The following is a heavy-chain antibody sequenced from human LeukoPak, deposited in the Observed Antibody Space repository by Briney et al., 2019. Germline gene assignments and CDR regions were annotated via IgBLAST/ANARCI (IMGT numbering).Heavy chain of an antibody. V-gene: IGHV4-59*01. Sequence: SETLSLTCTVSGGSISSYYWSWNRQPPGKGLEWIGYIYYSGSTNYNPSLKSRVTISVDTSKNQFSLKLSSVTAADTAVYYCARSPRGRPFDYWGQGTLVTVSS. CDR1: GGSISSYY. J-gene: IGHJ4*02. CDR3: ARSPRGRPFDY. D-gene: IGHD1-1*01. CDR2: IYYSGST.